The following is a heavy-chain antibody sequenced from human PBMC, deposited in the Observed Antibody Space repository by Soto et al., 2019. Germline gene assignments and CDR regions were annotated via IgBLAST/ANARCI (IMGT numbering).Heavy chain of an antibody. CDR1: GGSISSSGYS. D-gene: IGHD2-21*01. J-gene: IGHJ4*02. CDR2: IYHSGST. CDR3: ARGPPHSH. V-gene: IGHV4-30-2*01. Sequence: SETLSLTCTVSGGSISSSGYSWSWIRQPPGKGLEWIGYIYHSGSTYYNPSLKSRVTISVDRSKNQFSLKLSSVTAADTAVYYCARGPPHSHWGQGTLVTVSS.